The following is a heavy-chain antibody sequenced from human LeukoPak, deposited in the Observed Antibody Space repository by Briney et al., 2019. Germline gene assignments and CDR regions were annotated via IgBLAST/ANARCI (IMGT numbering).Heavy chain of an antibody. CDR3: ARIDPLNLRLLEWLLPPLDY. CDR1: GGSISSYY. J-gene: IGHJ4*02. Sequence: SETLSLTCTVSGGSISSYYWSWIRQPPGKGLEWIGYIYYSGSTNYNPSLKSRVTISVDTSKNQFSLKLSSVTAADTAVYYCARIDPLNLRLLEWLLPPLDYWGQGTLVTVSS. V-gene: IGHV4-59*08. CDR2: IYYSGST. D-gene: IGHD3-3*01.